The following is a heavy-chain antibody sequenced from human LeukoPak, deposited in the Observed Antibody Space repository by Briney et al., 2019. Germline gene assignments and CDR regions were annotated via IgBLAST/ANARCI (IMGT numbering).Heavy chain of an antibody. CDR1: GFTFSSYA. V-gene: IGHV3-23*01. CDR2: ISGSGGST. D-gene: IGHD6-19*01. CDR3: AKDHEQWLVRGPFDY. Sequence: GGSLRLSCAASGFTFSSYAMSWVRQAPWKGLEWVSAISGSGGSTYYADSVKGRFTISRDNSKNTLYLQMNSLRAEDTAVYYCAKDHEQWLVRGPFDYWGQGTLVTVSS. J-gene: IGHJ4*02.